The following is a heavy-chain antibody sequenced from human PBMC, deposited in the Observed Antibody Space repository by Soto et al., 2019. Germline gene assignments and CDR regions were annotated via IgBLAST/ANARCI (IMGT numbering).Heavy chain of an antibody. CDR1: GGSFSGYQ. V-gene: IGHV4-34*01. Sequence: QVQLQQWGAGLLKPSETRSVTCAVYGGSFSGYQWSWIRQTPGKGLEWIGGINDSGDINYNPSLKSRVTILVDSPKKQISLRLSSVNAADTAVYYCARGLILWFGELSRRGGYYYYMDVWGKGTTVTVSS. CDR3: ARGLILWFGELSRRGGYYYYMDV. D-gene: IGHD3-10*01. CDR2: INDSGDI. J-gene: IGHJ6*03.